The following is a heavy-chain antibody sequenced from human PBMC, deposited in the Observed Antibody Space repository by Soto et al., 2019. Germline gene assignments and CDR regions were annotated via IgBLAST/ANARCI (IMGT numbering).Heavy chain of an antibody. J-gene: IGHJ6*02. CDR3: ARQGKGHGTAVADYYYGMDV. Sequence: EVQLVQSGAEVKKPGESLRISCKGSGYRFTSYWINWVRQMPGKGLEWMGRIDPSDSYTNYSPSFQGHVTISADKSISTAYLQWSSLKASDTAMYYCARQGKGHGTAVADYYYGMDVWGQGTTVTVSS. CDR1: GYRFTSYW. CDR2: IDPSDSYT. V-gene: IGHV5-10-1*01. D-gene: IGHD6-19*01.